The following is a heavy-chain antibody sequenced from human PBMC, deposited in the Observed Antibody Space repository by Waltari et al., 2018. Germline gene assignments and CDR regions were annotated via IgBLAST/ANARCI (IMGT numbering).Heavy chain of an antibody. D-gene: IGHD3-10*01. J-gene: IGHJ6*02. CDR3: ATDHSRGLWFRKYYYGMDV. CDR2: FDPEDGET. V-gene: IGHV1-24*01. CDR1: GYTLTELS. Sequence: QVQLVQSGAEVKKPGASVKVSCKVSGYTLTELSMHWVRQAPGKGLEWMGGFDPEDGETIYAQKFQGRVTMTEDTSTDTAYMELSSLRSEDTAVYYCATDHSRGLWFRKYYYGMDVWGQGTTVTVSS.